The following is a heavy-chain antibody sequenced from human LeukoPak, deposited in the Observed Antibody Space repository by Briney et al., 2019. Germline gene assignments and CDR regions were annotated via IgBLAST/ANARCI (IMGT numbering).Heavy chain of an antibody. CDR3: ARGLDCSSTSCPIYYFDY. CDR2: INHSGST. CDR1: GGSFSGYY. V-gene: IGHV4-34*01. Sequence: SETLSLTCAVYGGSFSGYYWSWIRQPPGKGLEWIGEINHSGSTNYNPSLKSRVTISVDTSKNQFSLKLGSVTAADTAVYYCARGLDCSSTSCPIYYFDYWGQGTLVTVSS. D-gene: IGHD2-2*01. J-gene: IGHJ4*02.